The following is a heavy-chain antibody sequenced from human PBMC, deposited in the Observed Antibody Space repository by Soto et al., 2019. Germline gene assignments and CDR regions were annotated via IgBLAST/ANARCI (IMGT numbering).Heavy chain of an antibody. CDR2: ISGTGGST. CDR1: GFTFSTYA. CDR3: AKYIDSYGHLDY. J-gene: IGHJ4*02. D-gene: IGHD5-18*01. Sequence: VGSLRLSCAASGFTFSTYAMSWVRQAPGKGLEWVSAISGTGGSTYYTDSVKGRFSISRDNSKNTLYLQVNSLRAEDTAVYYCAKYIDSYGHLDYWGQGTLVTVSS. V-gene: IGHV3-23*01.